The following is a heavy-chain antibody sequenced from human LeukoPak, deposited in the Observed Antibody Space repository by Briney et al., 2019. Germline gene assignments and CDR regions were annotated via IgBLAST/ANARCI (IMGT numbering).Heavy chain of an antibody. Sequence: GGSLRLSCAAYGFTFSDYYMSWIRQAPGKGLEWVSYISSSGSTIYYADSVKGRFTISRDNAKNSLYLQMNSLRAEDTAVYYCASRIAAAGTPFDDAFDIWGQGTMVTVSS. V-gene: IGHV3-11*01. CDR2: ISSSGSTI. CDR1: GFTFSDYY. D-gene: IGHD6-13*01. CDR3: ASRIAAAGTPFDDAFDI. J-gene: IGHJ3*02.